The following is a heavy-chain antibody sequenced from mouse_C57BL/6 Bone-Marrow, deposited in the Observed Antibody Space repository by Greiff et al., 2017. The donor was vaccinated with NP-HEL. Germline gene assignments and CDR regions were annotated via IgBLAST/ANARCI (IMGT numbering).Heavy chain of an antibody. D-gene: IGHD1-1*01. J-gene: IGHJ3*01. CDR3: ARDRGSSPAWFAY. V-gene: IGHV1-75*01. Sequence: QVQLQQSGAELVRPGTSVKVFCKASGYTFTDYYINWVKQRPGQGLEWIGRIFPGSGSTYYKEKFKGKATLNVDKSSSTASLLLSCLTSEYSAVYFCARDRGSSPAWFAYWGQGTLVTVSA. CDR2: IFPGSGST. CDR1: GYTFTDYY.